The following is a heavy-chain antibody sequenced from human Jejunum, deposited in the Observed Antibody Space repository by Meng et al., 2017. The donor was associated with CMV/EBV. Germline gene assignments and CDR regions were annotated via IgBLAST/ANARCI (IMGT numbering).Heavy chain of an antibody. D-gene: IGHD6-6*01. CDR3: ATTSGSSY. CDR2: IKQDGSAK. CDR1: GLTFSTFW. V-gene: IGHV3-7*01. J-gene: IGHJ4*02. Sequence: LSCATSGLTFSTFWMSWCRQAPGKGLEWVAHIKQDGSAKYYVDSVRGRFTISRDNTENSLCLQMNTLRVEDTAVYYCATTSGSSYWGQGALVTVSS.